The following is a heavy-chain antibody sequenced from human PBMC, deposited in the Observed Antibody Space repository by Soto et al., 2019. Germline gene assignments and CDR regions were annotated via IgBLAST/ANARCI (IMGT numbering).Heavy chain of an antibody. Sequence: QVQLVESGGGVVQPGRSLRLSCAASGFTFSSSGMHWVRQAPGKGLYWVAVISYDGTNTYYADSVKGRFTISRDNSRNTLYLQMNSLRTEDTAIYYCVRDRRATPFDPWGQGTLVTVSS. D-gene: IGHD5-12*01. CDR2: ISYDGTNT. CDR1: GFTFSSSG. CDR3: VRDRRATPFDP. V-gene: IGHV3-30*03. J-gene: IGHJ5*02.